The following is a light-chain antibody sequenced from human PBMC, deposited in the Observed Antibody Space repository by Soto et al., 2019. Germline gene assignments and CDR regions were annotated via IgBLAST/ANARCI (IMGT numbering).Light chain of an antibody. CDR3: LQYNSLPYT. CDR2: KTS. Sequence: DIQVTQSPSTLSAFVGDRVILTCRASQNVNIWLAWYQQRPRKAPKLLIYKTSSLESGVPSRFSGSGSGTEFTLTISSLETDDFGTYFCLQYNSLPYTFGQWTKLEIK. V-gene: IGKV1-5*03. J-gene: IGKJ2*01. CDR1: QNVNIW.